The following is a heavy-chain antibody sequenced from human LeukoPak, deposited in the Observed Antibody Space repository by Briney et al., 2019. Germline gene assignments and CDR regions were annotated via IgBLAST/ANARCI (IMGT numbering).Heavy chain of an antibody. J-gene: IGHJ5*02. CDR3: ARRLGYCSSTSCYRSWFDP. CDR1: GYSFTSYW. Sequence: GESLKISCKGSGYSFTSYWIGWVRQMPGKGLEWMGIIYPGDSDTRYSASFQGQVTISADKSISTAYLQWSSLKASDTAMYYCARRLGYCSSTSCYRSWFDPWGQGTLVTVSS. CDR2: IYPGDSDT. D-gene: IGHD2-2*01. V-gene: IGHV5-51*01.